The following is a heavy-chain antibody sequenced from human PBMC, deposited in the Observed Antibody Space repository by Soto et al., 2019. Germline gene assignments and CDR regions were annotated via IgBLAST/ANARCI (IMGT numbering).Heavy chain of an antibody. CDR3: ARDLIVGNWFDP. CDR1: GGTFSSYA. V-gene: IGHV1-69*13. J-gene: IGHJ5*02. CDR2: IILIFGTA. Sequence: SVKVSCKASGGTFSSYAISWVRQAPGQGLEWMGGIILIFGTANYAQKFQGRVTITADESTSTAYMELSSLRSEDTAVYYCARDLIVGNWFDPWGQGTLVTVSS. D-gene: IGHD3-22*01.